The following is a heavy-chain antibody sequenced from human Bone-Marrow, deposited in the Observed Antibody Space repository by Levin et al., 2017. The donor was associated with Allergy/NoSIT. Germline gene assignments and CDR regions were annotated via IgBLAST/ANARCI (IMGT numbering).Heavy chain of an antibody. D-gene: IGHD2-15*01. J-gene: IGHJ4*02. CDR1: GFSLDGYA. CDR3: AKASNLKGSIAALDY. CDR2: ISSNSGTI. V-gene: IGHV3-9*01. Sequence: SLKISCAASGFSLDGYAMHWVRQAPGKGLEWVSGISSNSGTIGYADSVKGRFTISRDNAKNSLYLQMNSLRSEDTALYYCAKASNLKGSIAALDYWGQGNLVTVSS.